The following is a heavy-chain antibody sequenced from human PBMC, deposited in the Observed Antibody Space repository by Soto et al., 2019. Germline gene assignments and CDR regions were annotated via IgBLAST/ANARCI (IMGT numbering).Heavy chain of an antibody. CDR3: ARGRYGDY. V-gene: IGHV1-18*01. CDR2: ISAHNGNT. J-gene: IGHJ4*02. CDR1: GYIFTTYG. Sequence: QVHLVQSGAEVKKPGASVKVSCKGSGYIFTTYGITWVRQAPGQGLEWMGWISAHNGNTNYAQKLQGRVTVTRVTSTSTAYMELRNLRSDDTAVYYCARGRYGDYWGQGALVTVSS. D-gene: IGHD1-1*01.